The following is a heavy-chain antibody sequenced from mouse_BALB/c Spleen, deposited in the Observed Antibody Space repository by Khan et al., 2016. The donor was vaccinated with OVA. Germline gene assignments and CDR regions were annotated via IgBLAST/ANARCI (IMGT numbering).Heavy chain of an antibody. CDR2: IYPNNDGP. CDR3: GGVGYYGKGFAY. V-gene: IGHV1S136*01. Sequence: VQLQQSGPELVKPGASVKMSCKASGYTFTSYVMHWVKQKPGQGLEWIGYIYPNNDGPEYNEKFKGKATLTSDKSSSTAYMELSSLTSEDSAVYYCGGVGYYGKGFAYCGQGTLVTVSA. J-gene: IGHJ3*01. CDR1: GYTFTSYV. D-gene: IGHD2-1*01.